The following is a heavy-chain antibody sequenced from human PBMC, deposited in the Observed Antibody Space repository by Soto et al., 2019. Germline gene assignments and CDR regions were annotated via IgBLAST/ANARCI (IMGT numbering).Heavy chain of an antibody. CDR3: ARDGGDCGYRLIYYYYIGLDV. CDR1: GGSISSYFSNYY. CDR2: IYNSGST. Sequence: SETLSLTCTVSGGSISSYFSNYYWNWIRQPPGKGLERIGYIYNSGSTNYNPSLKSRVIISADTSKNQLFLKLSSVTAADTAVYYCARDGGDCGYRLIYYYYIGLDVWGQGTMVTVS. D-gene: IGHD5-12*01. V-gene: IGHV4-61*01. J-gene: IGHJ6*02.